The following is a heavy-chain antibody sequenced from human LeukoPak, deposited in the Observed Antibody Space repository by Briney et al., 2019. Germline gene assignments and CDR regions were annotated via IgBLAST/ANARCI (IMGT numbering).Heavy chain of an antibody. CDR1: GFTFSSYS. Sequence: GGSLRLSCAASGFTFSSYSMNWVRQAPGKGLEWVSSISSSSSYIYYADSVKGRFTISRDNAKNSLYLQMNGLRAEDTAVYYCARDPGAAGTLMYGMDVWGQGTTVTVSS. CDR3: ARDPGAAGTLMYGMDV. D-gene: IGHD6-13*01. CDR2: ISSSSSYI. J-gene: IGHJ6*02. V-gene: IGHV3-21*01.